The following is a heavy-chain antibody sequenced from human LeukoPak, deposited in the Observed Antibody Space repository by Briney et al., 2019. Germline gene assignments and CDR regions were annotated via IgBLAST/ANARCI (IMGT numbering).Heavy chain of an antibody. D-gene: IGHD1-14*01. Sequence: PGGSLLLSCAASGFNFTAFWMSWVRPPPEKGLEFVANINRDRSVKNYVDSVKGRFTISRDNAKKSLFLELNSLRADDTAVFYCARDPGSSAFDLWGQGSLVTVST. CDR3: ARDPGSSAFDL. CDR2: INRDRSVK. J-gene: IGHJ4*02. V-gene: IGHV3-7*01. CDR1: GFNFTAFW.